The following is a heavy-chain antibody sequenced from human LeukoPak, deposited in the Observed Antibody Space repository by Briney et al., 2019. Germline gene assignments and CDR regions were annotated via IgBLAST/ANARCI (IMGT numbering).Heavy chain of an antibody. Sequence: KASETLSLTCSVSGGSINGYSWTWIRQPPGMRLEWVGHISYTGTTNYNPSLTTRVATSVDTSKNQFSLKLTSVTAADTGMYFCARLGGNWNSPGRDYWGQGTLVTVSS. CDR3: ARLGGNWNSPGRDY. V-gene: IGHV4-59*08. D-gene: IGHD3-10*01. J-gene: IGHJ4*02. CDR1: GGSINGYS. CDR2: ISYTGTT.